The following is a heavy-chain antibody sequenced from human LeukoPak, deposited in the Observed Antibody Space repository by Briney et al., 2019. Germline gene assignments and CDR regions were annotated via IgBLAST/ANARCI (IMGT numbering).Heavy chain of an antibody. CDR2: MNPNSGNT. Sequence: ASVKVPCKASGYTFTSYDINWVRQATGQGLEWMGWMNPNSGNTGYAQKFQGRVTMTRDTSISTAYMELSRLRSDDTAVYYCARGYDILTGYYRIDYWGQGTLVTVSS. D-gene: IGHD3-9*01. CDR1: GYTFTSYD. J-gene: IGHJ4*02. V-gene: IGHV1-8*01. CDR3: ARGYDILTGYYRIDY.